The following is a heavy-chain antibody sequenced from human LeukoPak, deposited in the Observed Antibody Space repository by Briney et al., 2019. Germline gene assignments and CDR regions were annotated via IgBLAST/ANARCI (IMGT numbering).Heavy chain of an antibody. Sequence: SQTLSLTCTVSGGSISSGDYYWSWIRQPPGKGLEWIGYIYYSGSTYYNPSLKSRVTKSVDTSKNQFSLKLSSVTAADTAVYYCARAALQLWLHPDYWGQGTLVTVSS. CDR3: ARAALQLWLHPDY. D-gene: IGHD5-18*01. V-gene: IGHV4-30-4*08. CDR1: GGSISSGDYY. J-gene: IGHJ4*02. CDR2: IYYSGST.